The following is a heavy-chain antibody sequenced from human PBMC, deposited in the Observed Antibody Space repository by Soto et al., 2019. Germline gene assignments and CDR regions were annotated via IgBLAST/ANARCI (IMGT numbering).Heavy chain of an antibody. Sequence: GESLKISCKGSGYSFTSYWIGWVRQMPGKGLEWMGIIYPGDSDTRYSPSFQGQVTISADKSISTAYLQWSSLKASDTAMYYCASQNSSGYYYYGMDVWGQGTKVPVS. CDR2: IYPGDSDT. CDR3: ASQNSSGYYYYGMDV. J-gene: IGHJ6*02. D-gene: IGHD6-6*01. V-gene: IGHV5-51*01. CDR1: GYSFTSYW.